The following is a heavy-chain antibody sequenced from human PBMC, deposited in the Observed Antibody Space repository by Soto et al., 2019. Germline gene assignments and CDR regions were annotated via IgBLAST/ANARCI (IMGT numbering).Heavy chain of an antibody. CDR2: VYHTGDT. CDR3: AREIVTAGGNNYFDP. Sequence: SETLSLTCGVSGGTVASSHWWSWVRQSPGRGLEWIVNVYHTGDTNFNPSLQSRVTFSVDKSNNQFSLRLTSVTAADAAVYFCAREIVTAGGNNYFDPWGPGNLVTVSS. J-gene: IGHJ5*02. V-gene: IGHV4-4*02. D-gene: IGHD3-16*01. CDR1: GGTVASSHW.